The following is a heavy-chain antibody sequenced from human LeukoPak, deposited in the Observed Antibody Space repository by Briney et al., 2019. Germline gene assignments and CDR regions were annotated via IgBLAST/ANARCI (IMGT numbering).Heavy chain of an antibody. V-gene: IGHV1-18*01. Sequence: ASVKVSCKASGYTFTSYGISWVRQAPGQGLEWMGWISAYNGNTNYAQKPQGRVTMTTDTSTTTAYMELRRLRSDDTAVYYCVSCSSTSCYTLDYWGQGTLVTVSS. D-gene: IGHD2-2*02. J-gene: IGHJ4*02. CDR1: GYTFTSYG. CDR3: VSCSSTSCYTLDY. CDR2: ISAYNGNT.